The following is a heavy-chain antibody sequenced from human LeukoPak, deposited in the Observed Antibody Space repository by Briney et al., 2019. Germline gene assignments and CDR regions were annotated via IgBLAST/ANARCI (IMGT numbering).Heavy chain of an antibody. Sequence: SEALSVTCTVPGGSLSSYYWSWIRQPPGKGVEWRGYIYYSGRTNYNPSLQSRVTISVDTSKPKSPWKLSSVAAADTAVYYWARASRNRWLVQWIDYWGQGTLVTVSS. V-gene: IGHV4-59*01. CDR2: IYYSGRT. J-gene: IGHJ4*02. CDR3: ARASRNRWLVQWIDY. D-gene: IGHD6-19*01. CDR1: GGSLSSYY.